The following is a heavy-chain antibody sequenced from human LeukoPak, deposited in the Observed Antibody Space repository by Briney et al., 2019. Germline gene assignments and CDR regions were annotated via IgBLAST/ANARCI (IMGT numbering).Heavy chain of an antibody. Sequence: GSLRLSCAASGFTFSSYAMHWVRQAPGKGLEWVAAISYDGSNKYYADSVKGRFTISRDNSKDTLYLQMNSLRAEDTAVYYCARASAAAGTNWFDPWGQGTLVTVSS. J-gene: IGHJ5*02. D-gene: IGHD6-13*01. CDR2: ISYDGSNK. CDR3: ARASAAAGTNWFDP. CDR1: GFTFSSYA. V-gene: IGHV3-30-3*01.